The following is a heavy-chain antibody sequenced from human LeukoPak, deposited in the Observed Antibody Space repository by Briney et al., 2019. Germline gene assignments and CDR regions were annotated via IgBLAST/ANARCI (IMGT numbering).Heavy chain of an antibody. CDR2: IYYSGST. Sequence: SETLSLTCTVSGGSISSSSYYWGWIRQPPGKGLEWIGSIYYSGSTYYNPSLKSRVTISADTSKNQFSLKLSSVTAADTAVYYCARDRIARNGFDPWGQGTLVTVSS. V-gene: IGHV4-39*02. CDR1: GGSISSSSYY. CDR3: ARDRIARNGFDP. J-gene: IGHJ5*02.